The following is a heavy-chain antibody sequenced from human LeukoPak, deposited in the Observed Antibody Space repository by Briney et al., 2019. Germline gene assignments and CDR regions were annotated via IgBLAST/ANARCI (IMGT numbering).Heavy chain of an antibody. CDR2: IIPIFGTA. CDR1: GGTFSSYA. V-gene: IGHV1-69*13. Sequence: SVKVSCKASGGTFSSYAISWVRQAPGQGLEWMGGIIPIFGTANYAQKFQGRVTITADESTSTAYMELSSLRSEDTAVYYFARDRTFEYDILTGYYNWFDPWGQGTLVTVSS. D-gene: IGHD3-9*01. J-gene: IGHJ5*02. CDR3: ARDRTFEYDILTGYYNWFDP.